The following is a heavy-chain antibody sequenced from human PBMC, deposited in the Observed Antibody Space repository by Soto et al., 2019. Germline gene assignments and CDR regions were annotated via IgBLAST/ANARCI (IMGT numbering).Heavy chain of an antibody. CDR2: ISYDGSNK. J-gene: IGHJ6*02. V-gene: IGHV3-30*18. CDR3: AKDLLGPGRAYGMDV. CDR1: GFTFSSYG. D-gene: IGHD7-27*01. Sequence: GGSLRLSCAASGFTFSSYGMHWVRQAPGKGLEWVAVISYDGSNKYYADSVKGRFTISRDNSKNTLYLQMNSLRAEDTAVYYCAKDLLGPGRAYGMDVWGQGTTVTVS.